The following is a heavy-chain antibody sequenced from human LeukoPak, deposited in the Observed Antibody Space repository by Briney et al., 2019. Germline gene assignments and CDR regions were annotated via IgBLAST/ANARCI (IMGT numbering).Heavy chain of an antibody. CDR1: GYTFTGYY. CDR2: INPNSGGT. D-gene: IGHD3-10*01. V-gene: IGHV1-2*04. Sequence: ASVKVSCKASGYTFTGYYMHWVRQAPGQGLEWMGWINPNSGGTNYAQKFQGWVTMTRDTSISTAYMELSRLRSDDTAVYYCARDFPYYYGSGFDYWGQGTLVTVSS. J-gene: IGHJ4*02. CDR3: ARDFPYYYGSGFDY.